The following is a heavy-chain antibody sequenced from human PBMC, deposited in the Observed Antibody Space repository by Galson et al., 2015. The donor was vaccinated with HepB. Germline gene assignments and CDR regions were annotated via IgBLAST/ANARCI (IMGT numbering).Heavy chain of an antibody. Sequence: SLRLSCAAAGFTFSNYGMAWVRQAPGKGMEWVSTISGSGHSTVYADSVMGRFTISRDNSKDTLYVQMNRLRVDDTAVYYCAIEKGMNTINKGFDAWGQGTLVTVS. J-gene: IGHJ5*02. CDR3: AIEKGMNTINKGFDA. CDR1: GFTFSNYG. D-gene: IGHD3-16*01. V-gene: IGHV3-23*01. CDR2: ISGSGHST.